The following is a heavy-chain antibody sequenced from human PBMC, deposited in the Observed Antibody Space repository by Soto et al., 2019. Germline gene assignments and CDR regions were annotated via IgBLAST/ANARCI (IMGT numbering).Heavy chain of an antibody. Sequence: LSLTCTVSGGSISSGGYYWSWIRQHPGKGLEWIGYIYYSGSTYYNPSLKSRVTISVDTSKNQFSLKLSSVTAADTAVYYCARVGNDNHGMDVWGQRTTVTVSS. J-gene: IGHJ6*02. CDR2: IYYSGST. CDR1: GGSISSGGYY. D-gene: IGHD3-9*01. CDR3: ARVGNDNHGMDV. V-gene: IGHV4-31*03.